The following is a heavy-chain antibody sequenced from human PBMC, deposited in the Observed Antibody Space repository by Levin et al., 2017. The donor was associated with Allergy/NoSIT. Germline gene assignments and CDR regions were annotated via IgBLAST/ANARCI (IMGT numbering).Heavy chain of an antibody. Sequence: ASVKVSCKASGYIFTDYYLHWVRQAPGQRLEWMGRINPKNAVTDYAQKFQGRVTMTRDRSVNTVYMELNSLRLDDTAVYYCARRSEIDYWGQGFLVTVSS. CDR1: GYIFTDYY. V-gene: IGHV1-2*02. D-gene: IGHD3-3*01. CDR3: ARRSEIDY. J-gene: IGHJ4*02. CDR2: INPKNAVT.